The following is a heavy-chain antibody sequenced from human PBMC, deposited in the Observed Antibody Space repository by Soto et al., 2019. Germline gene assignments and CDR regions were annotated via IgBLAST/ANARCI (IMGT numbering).Heavy chain of an antibody. CDR2: ISGSAGST. V-gene: IGHV3-23*01. CDR1: GFTFSSYA. CDR3: AKDMYSSSWYFYYYSMDV. Sequence: EVQLLESGGGLVQPGGSLRLSGAASGFTFSSYAMSWVRQAPGKGLEWVSAISGSAGSTYYADSVKGRFTISRDISKNTLFLQMNSLRAEDTAVYYCAKDMYSSSWYFYYYSMDVWGQGTTVTVSS. D-gene: IGHD6-13*01. J-gene: IGHJ6*02.